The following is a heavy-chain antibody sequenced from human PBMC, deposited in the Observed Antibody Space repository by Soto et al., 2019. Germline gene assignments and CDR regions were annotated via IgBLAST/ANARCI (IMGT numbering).Heavy chain of an antibody. Sequence: EVQLLESGGGLVQPGGSLRLSCAASGFTFSSYAMSWVRQAPGKGLEWVSAISGSGGSTYYADSVKGRFTISRDNSKNTLFLKMNSLRAEDAALYYCAKSPYYVILVWAFYFDSWGRGPWVTVSS. J-gene: IGHJ4*02. CDR2: ISGSGGST. CDR3: AKSPYYVILVWAFYFDS. CDR1: GFTFSSYA. V-gene: IGHV3-23*01. D-gene: IGHD3-9*01.